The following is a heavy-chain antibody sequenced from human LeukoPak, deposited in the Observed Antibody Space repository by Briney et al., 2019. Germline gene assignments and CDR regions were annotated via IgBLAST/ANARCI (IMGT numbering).Heavy chain of an antibody. CDR1: GFTFSSYA. Sequence: GGSLRLSCAASGFTFSSYAMSWVRQAPGNGLECVSAISGSGGSTYYADSVKGRFTISGDNSKNTLYLQMNSLRAEDTAVYYCAKETMIVLGYYLDYWGQGTLVTVSS. CDR3: AKETMIVLGYYLDY. V-gene: IGHV3-23*01. CDR2: ISGSGGST. D-gene: IGHD3-22*01. J-gene: IGHJ4*02.